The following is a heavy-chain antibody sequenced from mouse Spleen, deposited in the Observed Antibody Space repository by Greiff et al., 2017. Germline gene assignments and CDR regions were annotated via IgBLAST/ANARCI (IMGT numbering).Heavy chain of an antibody. CDR3: AIYYGNYQFFY. V-gene: IGHV1-64*01. CDR2: IHPNSGST. Sequence: VQLQQPGAELVKPGASVKLSCKASGYTFTSYWMHWVKQRPGQGLEWIGMIHPNSGSTNYNEKFKSKATLTVDKSSSTAYMQLSSLTSEDSAVYYCAIYYGNYQFFYWGQGTTLTVSS. D-gene: IGHD2-1*01. J-gene: IGHJ2*01. CDR1: GYTFTSYW.